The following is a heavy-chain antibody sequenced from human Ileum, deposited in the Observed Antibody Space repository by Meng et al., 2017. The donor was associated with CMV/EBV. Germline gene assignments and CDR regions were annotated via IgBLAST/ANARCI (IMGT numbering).Heavy chain of an antibody. CDR3: TTTQYSGYDTPYYFDY. D-gene: IGHD5-12*01. CDR2: IKSKTDGGTT. J-gene: IGHJ4*02. Sequence: GESLKISCAASGFTFSNAWMSWVRQAPGKGLEWVGRIKSKTDGGTTDYAAPVKGRFTISRDDSKNTLYLQMNSLKTEDTAVYYCTTTQYSGYDTPYYFDYWGQGTLVTVSS. V-gene: IGHV3-15*01. CDR1: GFTFSNAW.